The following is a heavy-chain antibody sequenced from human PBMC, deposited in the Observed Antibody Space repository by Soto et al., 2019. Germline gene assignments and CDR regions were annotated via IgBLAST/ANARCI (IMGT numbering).Heavy chain of an antibody. V-gene: IGHV1-46*03. D-gene: IGHD6-19*01. CDR3: ARDSGPPRLVHPAYYMDV. J-gene: IGHJ6*03. Sequence: ASVKVSCKASGYTFTSYYMHWVRQAPGQGLEWMGIINPSGGSTSYAQKFQGRVTMTRDTSTSTVYMELSSLRSEDTAVYYCARDSGPPRLVHPAYYMDVWGKGTTVTVSS. CDR1: GYTFTSYY. CDR2: INPSGGST.